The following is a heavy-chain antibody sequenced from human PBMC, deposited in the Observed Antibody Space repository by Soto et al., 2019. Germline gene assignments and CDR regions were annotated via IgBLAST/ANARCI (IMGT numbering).Heavy chain of an antibody. CDR2: INPDTGAA. V-gene: IGHV1-2*04. CDR1: GYTFTDYY. CDR3: ARERVGQSSSDWHHVPFDV. D-gene: IGHD6-19*01. J-gene: IGHJ3*01. Sequence: QLQLVQSGPEVKRPGASVKVSCRASGYTFTDYYIHWVRQAPGQGLEWMGWINPDTGAATFGQKFHDLVTLTRDTSITTAYMELSGLTSDDTAVYFCARERVGQSSSDWHHVPFDVWGQGALVTVSS.